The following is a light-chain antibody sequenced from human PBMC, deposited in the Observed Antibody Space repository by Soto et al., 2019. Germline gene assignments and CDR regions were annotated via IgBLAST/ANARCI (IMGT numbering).Light chain of an antibody. J-gene: IGLJ2*01. CDR3: AAWDDSLSGVV. Sequence: QSVLTQPPSASGTPGQRVTISCSGSSSNIGSNYVYWYQHLPGTTPKLLIIRNSQRPSGVPDRFSGSKSGTSVSQAVSGLRCEDEAAYYCAAWDDSLSGVVFGGGTQLTVL. CDR2: RNS. V-gene: IGLV1-47*01. CDR1: SSNIGSNY.